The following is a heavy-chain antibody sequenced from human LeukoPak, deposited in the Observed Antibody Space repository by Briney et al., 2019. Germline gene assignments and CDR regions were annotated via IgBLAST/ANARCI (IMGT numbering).Heavy chain of an antibody. Sequence: SEILSLTCAVYGGSFSGYYWSWIRQPPGKGLEWIGEINHSGSTNYNPSLKSRVTISVDTSKNQFSLKLSSVTAADTAVYYCARGKRVVPANWFDPWGQGTLVTVSS. CDR1: GGSFSGYY. CDR2: INHSGST. D-gene: IGHD2-2*01. CDR3: ARGKRVVPANWFDP. J-gene: IGHJ5*02. V-gene: IGHV4-34*01.